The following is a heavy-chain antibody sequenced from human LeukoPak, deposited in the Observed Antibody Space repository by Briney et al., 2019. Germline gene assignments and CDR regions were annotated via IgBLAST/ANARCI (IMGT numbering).Heavy chain of an antibody. V-gene: IGHV3-23*01. CDR1: GFTFSSYA. J-gene: IGHJ4*02. CDR3: AKPHYDISTGALTHFDY. D-gene: IGHD3-9*01. Sequence: GGSLRLSCAASGFTFSSYAMSWVRQAPGKGLEWVSAISGSGGSTYYADSVKGRFTISRDNSKNTLYLQMSSLRAEDTAVYYCAKPHYDISTGALTHFDYWGQGTLVTVSS. CDR2: ISGSGGST.